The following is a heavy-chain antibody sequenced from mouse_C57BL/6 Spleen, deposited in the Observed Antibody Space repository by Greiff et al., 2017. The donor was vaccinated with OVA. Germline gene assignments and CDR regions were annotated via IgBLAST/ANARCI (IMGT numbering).Heavy chain of an antibody. CDR1: GYTFTSYW. V-gene: IGHV1-7*01. CDR2: INPSSGYT. J-gene: IGHJ1*03. Sequence: VHLVESGAELAKPGASVKLSCKASGYTFTSYWMHWVKQRPGQGLEWIGYINPSSGYTKYNQKFKDKATLTADKSSSTAYMQLSSLTYEDSAVYYCARSGELSYWYFDVWGTGTTVTVSS. CDR3: ARSGELSYWYFDV. D-gene: IGHD3-1*01.